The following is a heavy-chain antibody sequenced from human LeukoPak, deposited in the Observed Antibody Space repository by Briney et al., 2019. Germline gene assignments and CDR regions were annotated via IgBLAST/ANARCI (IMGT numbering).Heavy chain of an antibody. CDR1: GDSIRSKEW. CDR2: IYYSGST. CDR3: ARVKVRGYSTIDY. D-gene: IGHD6-13*01. J-gene: IGHJ4*02. Sequence: PSGTLSLTSSVSGDSIRSKEWWSWIRQPPGQGLEWIGYIYYSGSTYYNPSLKSRVTISVDTSKNQFSLKMSSVTAADTAVYYCARVKVRGYSTIDYWGQGTLVTVSS. V-gene: IGHV4-30-4*01.